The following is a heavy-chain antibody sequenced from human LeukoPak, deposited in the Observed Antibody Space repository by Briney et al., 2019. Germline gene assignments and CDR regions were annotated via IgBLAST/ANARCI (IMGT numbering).Heavy chain of an antibody. D-gene: IGHD3-3*01. J-gene: IGHJ6*03. V-gene: IGHV4-38-2*01. CDR3: ARLVGFWSGYYYYYYMDV. Sequence: SETLSLTCAVSGYSISSGYYWGWIRQPPGKGLEWIGSIYHSGSTYYNPSLKSRVTISVDTSKNQFSLKLSSVTAADTAVYYCARLVGFWSGYYYYYYMDVWGKGTTVTVSS. CDR2: IYHSGST. CDR1: GYSISSGYY.